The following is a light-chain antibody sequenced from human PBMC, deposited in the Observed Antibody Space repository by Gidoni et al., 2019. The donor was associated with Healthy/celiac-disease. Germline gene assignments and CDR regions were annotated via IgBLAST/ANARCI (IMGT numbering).Light chain of an antibody. CDR1: QSVSCY. J-gene: IGKJ2*01. V-gene: IGKV3-11*01. CDR3: QQSSNWQYT. Sequence: IVLTQSPATLSLSPGERATLSCRASQSVSCYLARYQQKPGQAPRLLIYDASNRATGIPARFSGSGSGTDFTLTISKLEPEDFADYYWQQSSNWQYTFGQGTKLEIK. CDR2: DAS.